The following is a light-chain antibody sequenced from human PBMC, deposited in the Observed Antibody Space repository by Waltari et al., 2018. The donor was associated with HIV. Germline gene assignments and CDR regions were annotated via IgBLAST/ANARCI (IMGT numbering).Light chain of an antibody. CDR2: WAS. V-gene: IGKV4-1*01. CDR3: QQYYSSPFT. CDR1: QSVLYSSNNKNN. Sequence: DIVMTQSPDSLAVSLGERATINCKFSQSVLYSSNNKNNLAWYQQKPGQPPKLLIYWASTRHTGVPDRFSGSGSGTDFTLTISSLQAEDVAVYYCQQYYSSPFTFGQGTKLEIK. J-gene: IGKJ2*01.